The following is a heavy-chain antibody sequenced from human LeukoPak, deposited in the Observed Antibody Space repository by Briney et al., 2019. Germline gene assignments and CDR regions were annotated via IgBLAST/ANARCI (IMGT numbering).Heavy chain of an antibody. Sequence: GGSLRLSCAASGFTFDDYAMHWVRQAPGKGLEWVSGISWNSGSIGYADSVKGRFTISRDNAKNSLYLQMNSLRAEDTAVYYCARTGSYYYYYMDVWGKGTTVTVSS. V-gene: IGHV3-9*01. CDR2: ISWNSGSI. CDR3: ARTGSYYYYYMDV. CDR1: GFTFDDYA. D-gene: IGHD7-27*01. J-gene: IGHJ6*03.